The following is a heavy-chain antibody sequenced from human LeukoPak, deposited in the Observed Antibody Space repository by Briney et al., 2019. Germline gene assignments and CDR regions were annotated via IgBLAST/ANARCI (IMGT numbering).Heavy chain of an antibody. CDR2: ISSSSSYI. D-gene: IGHD3-10*01. CDR3: ARDRGLVRENMGYYLDV. V-gene: IGHV3-21*04. J-gene: IGHJ6*03. CDR1: GFTFDDYA. Sequence: GGSLRLSCAASGFTFDDYAMHWVRQAPGKGLEWVSSISSSSSYIYYADSVKGRFTISRDNAESSLYLQMNSLRAEDTAVYYCARDRGLVRENMGYYLDVWGKGTTVTISS.